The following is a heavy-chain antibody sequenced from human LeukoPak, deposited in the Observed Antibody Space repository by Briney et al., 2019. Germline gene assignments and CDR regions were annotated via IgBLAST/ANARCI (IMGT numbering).Heavy chain of an antibody. CDR3: ARGLMGATKVGDY. CDR2: INPNSGGT. Sequence: ASVKVSCKASGYTFTCYYMHWVRQAPGQGLEWMGWINPNSGGTNYAQKFQGRVTMTRDTSISTAYMELSRLRSDDTAVYYCARGLMGATKVGDYWGQGTLVTVSS. V-gene: IGHV1-2*02. CDR1: GYTFTCYY. J-gene: IGHJ4*02. D-gene: IGHD1-26*01.